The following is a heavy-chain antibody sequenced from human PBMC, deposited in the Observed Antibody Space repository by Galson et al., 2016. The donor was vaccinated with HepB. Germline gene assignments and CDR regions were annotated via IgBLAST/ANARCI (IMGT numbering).Heavy chain of an antibody. J-gene: IGHJ3*01. CDR1: GGSISTYY. CDR2: SHYSGAT. D-gene: IGHD3-16*01. CDR3: ARNAPKLGLTDAFDV. Sequence: SETLSLTCTVSGGSISTYYWSWNRQPPGEGLEWIAFSHYSGATSYSPSLNSRVTISVDTSKNQFSLRLRSVTAADAAVYYCARNAPKLGLTDAFDVWGQGAMVTVSS. V-gene: IGHV4-59*01.